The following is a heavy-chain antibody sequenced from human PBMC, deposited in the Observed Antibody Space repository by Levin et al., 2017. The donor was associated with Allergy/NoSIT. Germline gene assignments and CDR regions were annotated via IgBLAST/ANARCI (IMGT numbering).Heavy chain of an antibody. V-gene: IGHV1-46*01. J-gene: IGHJ1*01. CDR1: GYTFTLYN. Sequence: GESLKISCKTSGYTFTLYNMHWVRQAPGQGLEWMGLINPSGGSTTYAQRFQGRVSLTRDTSTNTVYMELSSLRSEDTAVYYCARDRDSSSYYRGAYEYFPHWGQGTLVTVSS. D-gene: IGHD6-13*01. CDR3: ARDRDSSSYYRGAYEYFPH. CDR2: INPSGGST.